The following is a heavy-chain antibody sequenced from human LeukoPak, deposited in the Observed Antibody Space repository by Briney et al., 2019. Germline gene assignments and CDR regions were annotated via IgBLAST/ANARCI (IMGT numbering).Heavy chain of an antibody. CDR1: GFTFSRYA. V-gene: IGHV3-23*01. CDR2: ISDSGDRT. J-gene: IGHJ4*02. D-gene: IGHD4-17*01. Sequence: GGSLRLSCAASGFTFSRYAMSWVRQAPGKGLEWVSGISDSGDRTYYADSVMGRFIISRDNPKNSLYLQMNSLRAEDTAVYYCAKEFSSVTFFDYWGQGTLVTVSS. CDR3: AKEFSSVTFFDY.